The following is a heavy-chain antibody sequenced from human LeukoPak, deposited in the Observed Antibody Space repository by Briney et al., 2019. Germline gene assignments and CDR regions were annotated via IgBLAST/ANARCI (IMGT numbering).Heavy chain of an antibody. J-gene: IGHJ6*03. CDR1: GGSISSYY. CDR2: INHSGST. D-gene: IGHD5-24*01. Sequence: SETLSLTCTVSGGSISSYYWSWIRQPPGKGLEWIGEINHSGSTNYNPSLKSRVTISVDTSKNQFSLKLSSVTAADTAVYYCARGRGWLQLVYYYYYMDVWGKGTTVTVSS. CDR3: ARGRGWLQLVYYYYYMDV. V-gene: IGHV4-34*01.